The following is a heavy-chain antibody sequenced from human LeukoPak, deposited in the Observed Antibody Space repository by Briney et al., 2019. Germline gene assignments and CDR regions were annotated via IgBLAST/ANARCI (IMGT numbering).Heavy chain of an antibody. D-gene: IGHD3-9*01. CDR3: AKGAVLRYFDWLYFDY. Sequence: PGGSLRLSCAASGFTFDDYAMHWVRQAPGKGLEWVSGISWNSGSIGYADSVEGRFTISRDNAKNSLYLQMNSLRAEDTALYYCAKGAVLRYFDWLYFDYWGQGTLVTVSS. J-gene: IGHJ4*02. CDR2: ISWNSGSI. CDR1: GFTFDDYA. V-gene: IGHV3-9*01.